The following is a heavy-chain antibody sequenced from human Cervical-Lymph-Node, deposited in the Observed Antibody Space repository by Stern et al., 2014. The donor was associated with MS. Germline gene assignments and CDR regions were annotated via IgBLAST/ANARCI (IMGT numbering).Heavy chain of an antibody. Sequence: QVTLREPGPALVKPTQTLTLTCTFSGISLSSSGMCVSWIRQPPGKALEWLALVDWDDDKHISTSLKTRLTISKDTSKSQVVLTMTNMDPVDTATYYCARGHSWNDGYYFDSWGQGTLVTVSS. J-gene: IGHJ4*02. CDR3: ARGHSWNDGYYFDS. CDR2: VDWDDDK. D-gene: IGHD1-20*01. V-gene: IGHV2-70*13. CDR1: GISLSSSGMC.